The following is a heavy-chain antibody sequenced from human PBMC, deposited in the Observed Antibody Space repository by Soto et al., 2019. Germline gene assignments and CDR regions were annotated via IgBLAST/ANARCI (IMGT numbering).Heavy chain of an antibody. CDR2: IKEDGSEK. Sequence: GGSLRLSCAASGFTFSSYWMSWVRQAPGKGPEWVANIKEDGSEKYYADSVKGRFSISRDNSKTSLYLQMNSLRAEDTAVYYCAGRSAPHLWGQGTMVTVSS. CDR1: GFTFSSYW. CDR3: AGRSAPHL. J-gene: IGHJ3*01. V-gene: IGHV3-7*01.